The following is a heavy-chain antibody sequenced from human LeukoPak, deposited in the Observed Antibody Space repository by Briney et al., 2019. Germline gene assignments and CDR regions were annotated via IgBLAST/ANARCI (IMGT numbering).Heavy chain of an antibody. V-gene: IGHV3-23*01. CDR2: ISGSGGST. D-gene: IGHD3-10*01. J-gene: IGHJ6*03. CDR1: GFTFSSYA. Sequence: PGGSLRLSCAASGFTFSSYAMSWVRQAPGKGLEWVSAISGSGGSTYYADSVKGRFTISRDNSKNTLYLQMNSLRAEDTAVYYCAKGRSGVRGVIIHYYYYYMDVWGKGTTVTVSS. CDR3: AKGRSGVRGVIIHYYYYYMDV.